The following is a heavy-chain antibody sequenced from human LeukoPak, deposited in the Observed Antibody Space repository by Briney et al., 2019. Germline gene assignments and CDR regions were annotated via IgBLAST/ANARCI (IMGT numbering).Heavy chain of an antibody. CDR2: IYYSGST. J-gene: IGHJ4*02. D-gene: IGHD2-8*02. Sequence: SETLSLTCTVSGGSTSSGDYYWSWVRQPPGKGLEWIGNIYYSGSTYYNPSLKSRVTVSVDTSKNLFSLQLSSVTVADAAVYYCARVPVVSYFFDFWGQGTLVSVSS. CDR3: ARVPVVSYFFDF. V-gene: IGHV4-30-4*01. CDR1: GGSTSSGDYY.